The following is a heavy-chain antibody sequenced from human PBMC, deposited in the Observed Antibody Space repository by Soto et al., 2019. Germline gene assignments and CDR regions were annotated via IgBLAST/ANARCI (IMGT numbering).Heavy chain of an antibody. V-gene: IGHV3-11*06. CDR2: ISSGSRYP. D-gene: IGHD2-15*01. CDR3: VRGGGGGLFDP. J-gene: IGHJ5*02. Sequence: QVQLVESGGGLVTPGGSLRLSCASSGFTFSDYYMSWIRQAPGKGLEWLTYISSGSRYPAYADSAKGRFSISRDNARRSLSLQMNSLTVDDTAIYYCVRGGGGGLFDPWGQGSMVTVSS. CDR1: GFTFSDYY.